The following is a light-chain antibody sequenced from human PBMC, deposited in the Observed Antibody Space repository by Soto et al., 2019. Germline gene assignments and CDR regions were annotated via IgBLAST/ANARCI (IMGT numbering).Light chain of an antibody. CDR3: QQYYDSPIT. J-gene: IGKJ5*01. CDR1: QSVSSSY. CDR2: GAS. Sequence: EIVLTRSPGTLSLSPGERATLSCRASQSVSSSYLAWYQQKPGQAPRLLIYGASSRATGIPDRFSGSGSGTDFTLTISSVQAEDVAVYYCQQYYDSPITFGQGTRLEIK. V-gene: IGKV3-20*01.